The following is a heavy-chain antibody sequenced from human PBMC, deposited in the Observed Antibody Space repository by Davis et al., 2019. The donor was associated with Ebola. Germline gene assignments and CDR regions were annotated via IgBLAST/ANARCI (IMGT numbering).Heavy chain of an antibody. J-gene: IGHJ5*02. Sequence: ASVKVSCKASGFTLTKYAIHWVRQAPGQRLEWMGWVHGGNGNTKYSQKFQGRVTMTRDTSTSTVYMELSSLRSEDTAVYYCARGRYCSGGSCFSRWFDPWGQGTLVTVSS. D-gene: IGHD2-15*01. CDR1: GFTLTKYA. CDR2: VHGGNGNT. V-gene: IGHV1-3*01. CDR3: ARGRYCSGGSCFSRWFDP.